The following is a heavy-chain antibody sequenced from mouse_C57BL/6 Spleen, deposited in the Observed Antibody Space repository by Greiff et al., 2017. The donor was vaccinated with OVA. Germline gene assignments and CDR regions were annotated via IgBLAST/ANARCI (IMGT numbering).Heavy chain of an antibody. Sequence: EVQLVESGGGLVKPGGSLKLSCAASGFTFSSYAMSWVRQTPEKRLEWVATISDGGSYTYYPDNVKGRFTISRDNAKNNLYLQMSHLKSEDTAMYYCAREGSGYPFDYWGQGTTLTVSS. CDR1: GFTFSSYA. V-gene: IGHV5-4*01. CDR2: ISDGGSYT. J-gene: IGHJ2*01. CDR3: AREGSGYPFDY. D-gene: IGHD3-2*02.